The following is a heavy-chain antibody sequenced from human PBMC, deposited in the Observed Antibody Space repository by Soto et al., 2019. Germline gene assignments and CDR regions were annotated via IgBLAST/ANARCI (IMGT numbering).Heavy chain of an antibody. D-gene: IGHD1-26*01. J-gene: IGHJ6*02. CDR2: IIPIFGTA. Sequence: SVKVSCKASGGTFSSYAISWVRQAPGQGLGWMGGIIPIFGTANYAQKFQGRVTITADKSTSTADMEMSRLRSEDTAVYYCARTRGSYYYYGMDVWGQGTTVTVSS. CDR1: GGTFSSYA. CDR3: ARTRGSYYYYGMDV. V-gene: IGHV1-69*06.